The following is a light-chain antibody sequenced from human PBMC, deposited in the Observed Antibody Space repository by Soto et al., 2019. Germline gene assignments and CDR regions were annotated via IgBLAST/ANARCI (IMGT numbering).Light chain of an antibody. Sequence: QSALTQPPSASGSPGQSVTISCTGTSSDVGGYNFVSWYQQYPGKAPKLMIYEVSKRPLGVPDRFSGSKSGNTASLTVSGLQAEDEADYYCSSYAGNNNVFGGGTKLTVL. CDR2: EVS. J-gene: IGLJ2*01. V-gene: IGLV2-8*01. CDR1: SSDVGGYNF. CDR3: SSYAGNNNV.